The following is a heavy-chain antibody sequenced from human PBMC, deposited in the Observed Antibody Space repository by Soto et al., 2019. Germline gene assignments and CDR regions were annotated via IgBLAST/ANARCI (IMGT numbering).Heavy chain of an antibody. V-gene: IGHV5-51*01. CDR1: GCSFTDNW. CDR2: TYPGDSDT. Sequence: GESLKISCEGSGCSFTDNWIGWVRQTPGEGLEWMGITYPGDSDTRYSPSFRGQVTISTDNSVRTAYLQWNSLRASDTAMYYCARAPTGTSDPRHFDYWGQGTLVTVSS. CDR3: ARAPTGTSDPRHFDY. D-gene: IGHD1-7*01. J-gene: IGHJ4*02.